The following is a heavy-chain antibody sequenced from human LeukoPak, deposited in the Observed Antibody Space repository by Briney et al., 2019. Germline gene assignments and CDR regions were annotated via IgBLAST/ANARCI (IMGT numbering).Heavy chain of an antibody. CDR3: ARDLDDSSGYTDY. CDR1: GYTFTGYY. V-gene: IGHV1-2*02. CDR2: INPNSGGT. Sequence: GASVKVSCKASGYTFTGYYMHWVRQAPGQGLEWRGWINPNSGGTNYAQKFQGRVTMTRDTSISTAYMELSRLRSDDTAVYYCARDLDDSSGYTDYWGQGTLVTVSS. D-gene: IGHD3-22*01. J-gene: IGHJ4*02.